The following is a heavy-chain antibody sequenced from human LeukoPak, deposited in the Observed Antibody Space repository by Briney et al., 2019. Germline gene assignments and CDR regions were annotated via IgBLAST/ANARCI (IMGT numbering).Heavy chain of an antibody. J-gene: IGHJ4*02. CDR1: GGSISGYY. Sequence: SETLSLTCIVSGGSISGYYWNWIRQPAGKGLEWIGRIYTNVITNYNPSLKSRVTMSVDTSKNQFSLMLSSVTAAHTAVYYCARGRSLYFDYWGQGTLVTVSS. CDR3: ARGRSLYFDY. CDR2: IYTNVIT. V-gene: IGHV4-4*07.